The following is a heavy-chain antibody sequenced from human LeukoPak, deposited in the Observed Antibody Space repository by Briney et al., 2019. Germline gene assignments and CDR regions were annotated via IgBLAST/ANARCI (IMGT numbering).Heavy chain of an antibody. D-gene: IGHD4-17*01. CDR3: AKSAVDGDYLYFDY. V-gene: IGHV3-23*01. Sequence: GGSLRLSWAASGFTFSSYAMSWVRQAPGKGLDWVSDIRGSGGGTYYADSVKGRFTISRDNSKNTLYLQMNSLRAEDTAVYYCAKSAVDGDYLYFDYWGQGTLVTVSS. J-gene: IGHJ4*02. CDR2: IRGSGGGT. CDR1: GFTFSSYA.